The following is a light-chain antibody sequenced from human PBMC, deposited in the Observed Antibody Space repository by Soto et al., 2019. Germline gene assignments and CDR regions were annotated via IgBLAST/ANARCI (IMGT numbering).Light chain of an antibody. J-gene: IGLJ2*01. Sequence: QSVLTQPPSASGTPGQRVTISCSGSSSNIGSNTVNWYQQLPGTAPKLLIYNNSRRPSGVPDRFSGSKSGTSASLAISGVQSEDETDYYCAAWDDSLNGVVFGGGTKLTVL. CDR3: AAWDDSLNGVV. CDR1: SSNIGSNT. CDR2: NNS. V-gene: IGLV1-44*01.